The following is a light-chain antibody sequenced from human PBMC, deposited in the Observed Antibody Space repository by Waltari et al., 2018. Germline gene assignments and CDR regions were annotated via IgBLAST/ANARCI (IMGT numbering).Light chain of an antibody. CDR1: QSISKY. CDR2: HAS. V-gene: IGKV3-20*01. Sequence: EIVLTQSPDTLSFSPGESATLSCRASQSISKYLAWYQQKPGQAPRLLIYHASSRSTGIPDRFSGSGFGTDFSLTISRLEPEEFAVYYCQHYVSLPATFGQGTKLEIK. J-gene: IGKJ1*01. CDR3: QHYVSLPAT.